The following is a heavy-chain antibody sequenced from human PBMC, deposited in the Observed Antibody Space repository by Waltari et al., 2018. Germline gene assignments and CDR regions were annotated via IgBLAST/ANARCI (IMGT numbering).Heavy chain of an antibody. Sequence: QVQLQESGPGLVKPSQTLSLTCTVSGGSISSGSYYWSWIRQPAGKGLEWIGRIYTSGSTNYNPSLKSRVTISVDTSKNQFALKLSSVTAADTAVYYCARDLGLYGSGSYYNVGYYYYGMDVWGQGTTVTVSS. D-gene: IGHD3-10*01. V-gene: IGHV4-61*02. CDR3: ARDLGLYGSGSYYNVGYYYYGMDV. J-gene: IGHJ6*02. CDR2: IYTSGST. CDR1: GGSISSGSYY.